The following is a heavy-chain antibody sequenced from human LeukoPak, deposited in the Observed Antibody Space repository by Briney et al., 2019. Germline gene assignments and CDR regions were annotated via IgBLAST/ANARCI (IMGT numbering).Heavy chain of an antibody. D-gene: IGHD1-1*01. CDR3: ARKTGTTGEAFDY. CDR1: GFTFSNFW. J-gene: IGHJ4*02. V-gene: IGHV3-7*03. CDR2: IKVDGSEK. Sequence: GGSLRLSCAASGFTFSNFWMSWVRQAPGKGLEWVVNIKVDGSEKYYVDSVKGRFTISRDNAENSLYLQMNSPRAEDTAVYYCARKTGTTGEAFDYWGQGTQVTVSS.